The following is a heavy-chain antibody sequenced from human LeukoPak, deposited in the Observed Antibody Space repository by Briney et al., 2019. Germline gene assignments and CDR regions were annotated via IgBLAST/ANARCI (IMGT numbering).Heavy chain of an antibody. CDR1: GASISGSGYY. V-gene: IGHV4-39*01. CDR2: IYSSGST. CDR3: AKSGGYGLIDY. D-gene: IGHD1-26*01. J-gene: IGHJ4*02. Sequence: SETLSLTCTVSGASISGSGYYWGWIRQPPGKGLEWIGSIYSSGSTYYNASLQSRATISIDTSKNQISLRLNSVTAADTAMYYCAKSGGYGLIDYWGQGTLVTVSS.